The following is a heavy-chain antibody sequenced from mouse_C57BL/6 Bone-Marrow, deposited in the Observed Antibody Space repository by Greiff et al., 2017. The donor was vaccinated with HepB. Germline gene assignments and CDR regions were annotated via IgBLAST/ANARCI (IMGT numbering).Heavy chain of an antibody. V-gene: IGHV1-72*01. CDR2: IDPNSGGT. CDR3: AREETIGYYGSSYGDY. J-gene: IGHJ2*01. CDR1: GYTFTSYW. D-gene: IGHD1-1*01. Sequence: QVQLQQPGAELVKPGASVKLSCKASGYTFTSYWMHWVKQRPGRGLEWIGRIDPNSGGTKYNEKFKSKATLTVDKPSSTAYMPLSSLTSEDSAVYYCAREETIGYYGSSYGDYWGQGTTLTVSS.